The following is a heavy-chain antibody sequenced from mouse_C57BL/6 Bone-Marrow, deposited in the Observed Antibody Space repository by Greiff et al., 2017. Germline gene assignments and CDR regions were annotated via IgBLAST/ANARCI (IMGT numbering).Heavy chain of an antibody. D-gene: IGHD1-1*02. J-gene: IGHJ2*01. CDR2: IYPRSGNT. CDR3: ARSALLLWY. Sequence: QVQLQQSGAELARPGASVKLSCKASGYTFTSYGISWVKQRTGQGLEWIGEIYPRSGNTYYNEKFKGKATLTADTSSSTSYMELRILTSEYSAVYFCARSALLLWYWGQGTTLTVSS. CDR1: GYTFTSYG. V-gene: IGHV1-81*01.